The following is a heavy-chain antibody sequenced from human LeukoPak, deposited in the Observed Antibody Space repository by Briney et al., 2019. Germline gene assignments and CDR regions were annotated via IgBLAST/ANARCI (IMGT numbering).Heavy chain of an antibody. CDR2: ISSGGRYV. D-gene: IGHD6-19*01. V-gene: IGHV3-21*04. CDR3: AREGQWLSPSDY. J-gene: IGHJ4*02. Sequence: GGSLRLSCAASGFSFSTYSMNWVRQAPGKGLEWVSSISSGGRYVYHADSVKGRFTISRDNAKNSLYLQMNSLRAEDTAVYYCAREGQWLSPSDYWGQGTLVTVSS. CDR1: GFSFSTYS.